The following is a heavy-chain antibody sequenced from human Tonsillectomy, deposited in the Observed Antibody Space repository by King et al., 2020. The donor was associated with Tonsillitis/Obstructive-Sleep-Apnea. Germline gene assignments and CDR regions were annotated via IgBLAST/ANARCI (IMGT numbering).Heavy chain of an antibody. CDR3: ARIVDTAPGYYFDY. Sequence: VQLVQSGAEVKKPGSSVKVSCKASGGTFGSYAISWVRQAPGQGLEWMGGIIPIFGTANYAQKFQGRVTITADESTSTAYMELSSLRSEDTAVYYCARIVDTAPGYYFDYWGQGTLVTVSS. J-gene: IGHJ4*02. CDR2: IIPIFGTA. CDR1: GGTFGSYA. D-gene: IGHD5-18*01. V-gene: IGHV1-69*01.